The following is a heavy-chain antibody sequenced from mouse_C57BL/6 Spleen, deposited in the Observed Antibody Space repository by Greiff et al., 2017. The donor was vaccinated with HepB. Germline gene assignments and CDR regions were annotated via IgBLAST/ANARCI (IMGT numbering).Heavy chain of an antibody. Sequence: QVQLKESGPGLVQPSQSLSITCTVSGFSLTSYGVHWVRQSPGKGLEWLGVIWSGGSTDYNAAFISRLSISKDNSKSQVFFKMNSLQADDTAIYYCARNDYYGSSWGYAMDYWGQRTSVTVSS. D-gene: IGHD1-1*01. CDR1: GFSLTSYG. CDR3: ARNDYYGSSWGYAMDY. CDR2: IWSGGST. V-gene: IGHV2-2*01. J-gene: IGHJ4*01.